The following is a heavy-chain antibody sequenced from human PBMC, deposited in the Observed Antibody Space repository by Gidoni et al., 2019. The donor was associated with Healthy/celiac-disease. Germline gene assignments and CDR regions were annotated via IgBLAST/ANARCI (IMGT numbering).Heavy chain of an antibody. CDR1: GFPFSSYA. V-gene: IGHV3-23*04. CDR2: ISGSGGST. CDR3: AKVVEDYPRSDY. D-gene: IGHD4-17*01. J-gene: IGHJ4*02. Sequence: EVQLVESGGGLVQPGGSMGLSCAASGFPFSSYAMSWVRPAPGKGLEWASAISGSGGSTYYADSVNGRFTISRDNSKNTLYLQMNSLRAEDAAVYYCAKVVEDYPRSDYWGQGTLVTVSS.